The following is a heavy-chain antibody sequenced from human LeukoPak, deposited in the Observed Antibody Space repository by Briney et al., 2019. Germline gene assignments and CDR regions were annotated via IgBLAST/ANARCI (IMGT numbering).Heavy chain of an antibody. D-gene: IGHD2-2*01. CDR3: ARRCSSTSCRYFDY. V-gene: IGHV1-69*13. CDR1: GGTFSSYA. CDR2: IIPIFGTA. Sequence: ASVKVSCKASGGTFSSYAISWVRQAPGQGLEWMGGIIPIFGTANYAQKFQGRVTITADESTSTAYMELSSLRSEDTAVYYCARRCSSTSCRYFDYWGQGTLVTVSS. J-gene: IGHJ4*02.